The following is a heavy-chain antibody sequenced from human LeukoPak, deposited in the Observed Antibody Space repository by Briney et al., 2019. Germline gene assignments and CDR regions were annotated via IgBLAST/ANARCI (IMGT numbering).Heavy chain of an antibody. J-gene: IGHJ6*02. D-gene: IGHD3-3*01. CDR3: AKGSTYYDFWSSWGDYYYGMDV. Sequence: GGSLRLSCAAPGFTFSSYAMSWVRQAPGKGLEWVSAISGSGGSTYYADSVKGRFTISRDNSKNTLYLQMNSLRAEDTAVYYCAKGSTYYDFWSSWGDYYYGMDVWGQGTTVTVSS. CDR2: ISGSGGST. V-gene: IGHV3-23*01. CDR1: GFTFSSYA.